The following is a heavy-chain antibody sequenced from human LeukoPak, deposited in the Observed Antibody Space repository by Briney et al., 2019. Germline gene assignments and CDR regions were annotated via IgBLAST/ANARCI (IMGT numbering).Heavy chain of an antibody. J-gene: IGHJ6*02. V-gene: IGHV3-23*01. Sequence: GGSLRLSCAASGFTFNNYAMNWVRQAPGKGLEWVSVVSGSGGTTYYADSVKGRFTISRDSSKNTLYLQMNSLRAEDTAVYYCAKVSGGGLYYDGMDVWGQGTTVTVSS. CDR1: GFTFNNYA. CDR3: AKVSGGGLYYDGMDV. D-gene: IGHD1-14*01. CDR2: VSGSGGTT.